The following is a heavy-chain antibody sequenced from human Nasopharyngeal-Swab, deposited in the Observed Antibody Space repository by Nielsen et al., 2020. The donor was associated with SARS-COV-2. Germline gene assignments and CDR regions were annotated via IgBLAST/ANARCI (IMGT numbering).Heavy chain of an antibody. V-gene: IGHV3-7*03. CDR3: ARGVLHNLYYYYGMDV. J-gene: IGHJ6*02. D-gene: IGHD1-1*01. Sequence: CQPAGRGLERVANIKQDGSEKYYVDSVKGRFTISRDNAKNSLYLQMNSLRAEDTAVYYCARGVLHNLYYYYGMDVWGQGTTVTVSS. CDR2: IKQDGSEK.